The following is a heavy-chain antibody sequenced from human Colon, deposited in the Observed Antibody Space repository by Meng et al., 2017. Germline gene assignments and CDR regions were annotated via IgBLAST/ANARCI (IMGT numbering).Heavy chain of an antibody. CDR3: AKIPWLAATGSSEY. J-gene: IGHJ4*02. CDR1: GFTFSSSA. V-gene: IGHV3-23*01. CDR2: ISASGGTT. D-gene: IGHD6-13*01. Sequence: GESLKISCAASGFTFSSSAMSWVRQAPGKGLDWVSAISASGGTTYYADSVKGRFTISRDNSKNTLFLEMNSLRAEDTAVYYCAKIPWLAATGSSEYWGQGTLVTASS.